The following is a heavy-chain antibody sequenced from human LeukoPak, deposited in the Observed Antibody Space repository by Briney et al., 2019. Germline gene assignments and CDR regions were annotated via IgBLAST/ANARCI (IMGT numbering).Heavy chain of an antibody. J-gene: IGHJ4*02. Sequence: GGSLRLSCAASGFTVSSNYMSWVRQAPGKGLEWVSVIYSGGSTYYADSVKGRFTISRDNSKNTLYLQMNSLRAEDTAVYYCARGKEVVGSGSLDYWGQGTLVTVSS. CDR2: IYSGGST. D-gene: IGHD1-26*01. CDR3: ARGKEVVGSGSLDY. V-gene: IGHV3-53*01. CDR1: GFTVSSNY.